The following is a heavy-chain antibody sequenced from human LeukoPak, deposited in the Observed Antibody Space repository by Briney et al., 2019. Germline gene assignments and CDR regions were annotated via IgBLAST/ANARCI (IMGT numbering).Heavy chain of an antibody. V-gene: IGHV1-18*01. D-gene: IGHD2-2*01. Sequence: ASVKVPCKASGYTFTSYGISWVRQAPGQGLEWMGWISAYNGNTNYAQKLQGRVTMTTDTSTSTAYMELRSLRSDDTAVYYCARIPMIVVVPAPPQYYYYGMDVWGQGTTVTVSS. CDR1: GYTFTSYG. CDR3: ARIPMIVVVPAPPQYYYYGMDV. CDR2: ISAYNGNT. J-gene: IGHJ6*02.